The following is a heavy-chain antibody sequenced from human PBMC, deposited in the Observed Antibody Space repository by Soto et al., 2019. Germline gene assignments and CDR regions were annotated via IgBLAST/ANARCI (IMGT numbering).Heavy chain of an antibody. CDR3: ARTYGSGSYRWTYFDY. J-gene: IGHJ4*02. Sequence: SETLSLTCAVSGGSISSGGYSWSWIRQPPGKGLEWIGYIYHSGSTYYNPSLKSRVTISVDRSKNQFSLKLSSVTAADTAVYYCARTYGSGSYRWTYFDYWGQGTLVTVSS. D-gene: IGHD3-10*01. CDR2: IYHSGST. CDR1: GGSISSGGYS. V-gene: IGHV4-30-2*01.